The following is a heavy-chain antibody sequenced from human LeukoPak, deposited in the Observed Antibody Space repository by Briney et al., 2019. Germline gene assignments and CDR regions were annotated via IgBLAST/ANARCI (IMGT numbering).Heavy chain of an antibody. CDR1: GFTFSTYG. V-gene: IGHV3-30*02. Sequence: GGSLRLSCGASGFTFSTYGMHWVRQAPGKGLEWVAMIRYDGSNKYYADSVKGQFTISRDNSKNTMYLQMDSLRAEDTAVYYCATGWGGDDYWGQGTLVTVSS. CDR3: ATGWGGDDY. J-gene: IGHJ4*02. D-gene: IGHD3-16*01. CDR2: IRYDGSNK.